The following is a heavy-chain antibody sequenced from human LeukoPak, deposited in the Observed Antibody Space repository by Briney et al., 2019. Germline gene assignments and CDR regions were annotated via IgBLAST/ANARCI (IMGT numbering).Heavy chain of an antibody. D-gene: IGHD4-17*01. CDR2: IIPIFGTA. V-gene: IGHV1-69*06. CDR3: ARDRLHYGEYEKTFDY. Sequence: SVKVSCKASGGTFSSYAISWVRQAPGQGLEWMGGIIPIFGTANYAQKFQGRVTITADKSTSTAYMELSSLRSDDTAVYYCARDRLHYGEYEKTFDYWGQGTLVSVSS. CDR1: GGTFSSYA. J-gene: IGHJ4*02.